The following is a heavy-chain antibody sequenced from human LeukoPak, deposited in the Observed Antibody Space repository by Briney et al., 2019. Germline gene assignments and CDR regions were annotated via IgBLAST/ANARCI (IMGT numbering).Heavy chain of an antibody. CDR1: GGSISSSLYY. CDR3: AARYSRTYSWHS. V-gene: IGHV4-39*01. J-gene: IGHJ4*02. Sequence: ASETLSLTCTVSGGSISSSLYYYGCIRQSPGKGLEWIGSFYSTGSTYYNPFLKSPVTISVDTSKNKFSLKLSSVTAADTAVYYWAARYSRTYSWHSWGQGTLVTVSS. CDR2: FYSTGST. D-gene: IGHD1-26*01.